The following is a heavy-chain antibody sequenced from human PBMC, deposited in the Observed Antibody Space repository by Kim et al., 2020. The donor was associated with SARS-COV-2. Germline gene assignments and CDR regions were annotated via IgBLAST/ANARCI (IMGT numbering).Heavy chain of an antibody. Sequence: SETLSLNCTVSGGSISSGGYYWSWIRQHPGKGVEWIGYIYYSGSTYYNPSLKSRVTISVDTSKNQFSLKLSSVTAADTAVYYCARARITMIVVDAFDSWGQGTMVTVSS. CDR2: IYYSGST. CDR1: GGSISSGGYY. V-gene: IGHV4-31*03. D-gene: IGHD3-22*01. J-gene: IGHJ3*02. CDR3: ARARITMIVVDAFDS.